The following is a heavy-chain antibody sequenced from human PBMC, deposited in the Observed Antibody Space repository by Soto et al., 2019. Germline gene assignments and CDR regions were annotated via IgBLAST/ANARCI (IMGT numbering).Heavy chain of an antibody. CDR2: IYWDDDK. V-gene: IGHV2-5*02. CDR1: GFSLSTSGVG. Sequence: QITLKESGPTLVKPTQTLTLTCTFSGFSLSTSGVGVGWIRQPPGKALEWLALIYWDDDKRYSPSLKSRLTNNKDTSKNQVALTMTNMDPVDTATYYCAHTNIVVVAPSAFDTWGQGTMVTVSS. J-gene: IGHJ3*02. CDR3: AHTNIVVVAPSAFDT. D-gene: IGHD2-15*01.